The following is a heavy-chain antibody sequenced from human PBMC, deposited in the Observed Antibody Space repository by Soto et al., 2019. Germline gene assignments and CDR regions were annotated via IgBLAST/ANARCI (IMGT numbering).Heavy chain of an antibody. CDR3: ARAAYSSSWHDRGRDYYSDY. CDR2: INSDGSST. V-gene: IGHV3-74*01. Sequence: GGSLRLSCAASGFTFSSYWMHWVRQAPGKGLVWVSRINSDGSSTSYADSVKGRFTISRDNAKNTLYLQMNSLRAEDTAVYYCARAAYSSSWHDRGRDYYSDYWGQGTLVTVSS. CDR1: GFTFSSYW. J-gene: IGHJ4*02. D-gene: IGHD6-13*01.